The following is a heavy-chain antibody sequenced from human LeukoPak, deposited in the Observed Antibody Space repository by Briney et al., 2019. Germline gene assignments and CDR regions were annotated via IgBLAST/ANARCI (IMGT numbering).Heavy chain of an antibody. V-gene: IGHV3-7*01. CDR2: IKQDGSEK. D-gene: IGHD6-19*01. CDR3: ARDRGSSGRLGRFDN. Sequence: GGSLRLSCAASGFTLSTYWMTWVRQAPGKGLEWVANIKQDGSEKYYVDSVKGRFTISRDNAKKLLYLQMNSLRVEDAAVYYCARDRGSSGRLGRFDNWGQGTLVTVSP. CDR1: GFTLSTYW. J-gene: IGHJ4*02.